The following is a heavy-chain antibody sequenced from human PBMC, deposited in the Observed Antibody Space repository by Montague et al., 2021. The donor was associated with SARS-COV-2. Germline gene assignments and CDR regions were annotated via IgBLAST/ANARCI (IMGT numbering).Heavy chain of an antibody. J-gene: IGHJ5*02. CDR3: AMGFHCNGVNCYYGVLGS. D-gene: IGHD2-15*01. Sequence: SETLSLTCALNGGSFSSYYWTWIRQPPGKGLEWIGDINQAGRTTYNPSLSSRLTISIDTSRNQYSLNLHSVTAADTAVYYCAMGFHCNGVNCYYGVLGSWGQGTRVTVSS. CDR2: INQAGRT. CDR1: GGSFSSYY. V-gene: IGHV4-34*01.